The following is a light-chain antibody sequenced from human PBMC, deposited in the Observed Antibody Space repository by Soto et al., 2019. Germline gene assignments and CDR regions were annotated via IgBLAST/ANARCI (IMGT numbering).Light chain of an antibody. V-gene: IGKV1-39*01. Sequence: DIQMTQSPFSLSASVGDRVTITCRASQSISDYLNWYQQKVGKAPKLLIYAASTLQSGVPSRFSGSGSGTVFTLALNSLQHEDFATYHCQQTYTTPQTFSQRTKLEIK. J-gene: IGKJ2*01. CDR3: QQTYTTPQT. CDR1: QSISDY. CDR2: AAS.